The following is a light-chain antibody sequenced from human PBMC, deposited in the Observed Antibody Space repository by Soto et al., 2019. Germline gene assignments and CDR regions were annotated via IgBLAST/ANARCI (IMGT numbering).Light chain of an antibody. CDR1: SSDVGGYNY. J-gene: IGLJ3*02. CDR2: DVS. V-gene: IGLV2-11*01. CDR3: CSYGGSYTYWV. Sequence: QSALTQPRSVSGSPGQSVTISCTGTSSDVGGYNYVSWYQQHPGKAPKVMIYDVSKRPSGVPDRFSGSKSGNTASLTIFGLQAEDEADYYCCSYGGSYTYWVFGGGTKLTVL.